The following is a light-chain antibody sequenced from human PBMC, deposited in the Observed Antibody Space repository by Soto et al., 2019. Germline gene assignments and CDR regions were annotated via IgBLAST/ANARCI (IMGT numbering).Light chain of an antibody. CDR2: EVS. V-gene: IGLV2-23*02. CDR3: CSYAGSSANYV. J-gene: IGLJ1*01. Sequence: QSVLTQPASVSGSPGQSITISCTGTSSDVGSYNLVSWYQQHPGKAPNLMIYEVSKRPSGVSNRFSGSKSGNTASLTISGLQAEDEADYYCCSYAGSSANYVFGTGTKLTVL. CDR1: SSDVGSYNL.